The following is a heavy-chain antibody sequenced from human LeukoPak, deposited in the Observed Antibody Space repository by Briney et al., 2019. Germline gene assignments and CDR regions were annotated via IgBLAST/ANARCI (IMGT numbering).Heavy chain of an antibody. D-gene: IGHD3-9*01. CDR3: VNDLTGTWSFDY. J-gene: IGHJ4*02. CDR2: IGPNGAST. V-gene: IGHV3-64D*06. CDR1: GFTFSNHF. Sequence: GGSLRLSCSTSGFTFSNHFMHWVRQAPGKGLEYVSSIGPNGASTLYADPVKGRFTISRDNSKNALYLQLTSLRLEDTALYYCVNDLTGTWSFDYWGQGTLVTVSS.